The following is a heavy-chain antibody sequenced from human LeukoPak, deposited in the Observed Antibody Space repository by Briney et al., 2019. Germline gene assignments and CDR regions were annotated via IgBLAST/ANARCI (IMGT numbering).Heavy chain of an antibody. CDR3: ARDTLLILAGHFDY. Sequence: PSETLSLTCTVSGGSISNSYWSWIRQPAGKGLEWIGRIYTSGSTNCNPSLKSRVTMSLDTSKNHLSLKLASVTAADTAVYYCARDTLLILAGHFDYWGQGILVTVSS. CDR2: IYTSGST. D-gene: IGHD6-19*01. CDR1: GGSISNSY. V-gene: IGHV4-4*07. J-gene: IGHJ4*02.